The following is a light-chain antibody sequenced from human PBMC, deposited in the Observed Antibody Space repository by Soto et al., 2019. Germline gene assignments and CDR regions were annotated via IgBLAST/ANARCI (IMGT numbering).Light chain of an antibody. V-gene: IGKV1-39*01. CDR3: QQNFNVPRT. CDR2: AAS. J-gene: IGKJ1*01. CDR1: QNIASY. Sequence: DIQMTQSPSSLSASVGDRVTITCRASQNIASYLNWYQQRPGKAPELLIYAASSLQSGVPLRFSGSGSGTEFTLTIDSLQPEDFASYYCQQNFNVPRTFGQGTKVGI.